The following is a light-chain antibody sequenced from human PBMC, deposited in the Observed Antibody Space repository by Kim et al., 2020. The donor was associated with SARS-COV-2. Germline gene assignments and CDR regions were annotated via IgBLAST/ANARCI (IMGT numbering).Light chain of an antibody. V-gene: IGKV2D-29*02. CDR2: GAS. J-gene: IGKJ4*01. CDR1: QSLLHSDGKTY. CDR3: MQTLQLPLT. Sequence: QPASISCKSSQSLLHSDGKTYLYWYLQKPGQSPQLLIYGASTRFSGVPDRFSGSGSGTDFTLQISRVEAEDVGVYYCMQTLQLPLTFGGGTKLEI.